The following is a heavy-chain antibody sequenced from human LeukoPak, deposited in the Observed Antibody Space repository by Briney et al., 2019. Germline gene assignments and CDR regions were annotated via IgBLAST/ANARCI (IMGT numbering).Heavy chain of an antibody. J-gene: IGHJ4*02. CDR1: AVTFSSYG. Sequence: GGSLRLSCAVSAVTFSSYGMNWVRQAQGKGPEWVSYISSGGSDTFYADSVKGRFTISRDNAKNSLYLQMNSLRVEDTAIYYCVTNGDGYNVGFDYWGQGTLVTVSS. V-gene: IGHV3-48*03. CDR3: VTNGDGYNVGFDY. CDR2: ISSGGSDT. D-gene: IGHD5-24*01.